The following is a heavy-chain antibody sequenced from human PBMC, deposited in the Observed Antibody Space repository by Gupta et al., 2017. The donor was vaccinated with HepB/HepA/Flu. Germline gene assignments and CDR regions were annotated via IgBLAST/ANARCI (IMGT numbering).Heavy chain of an antibody. CDR3: ARDRGKSDYYYYYGMDV. CDR1: GFTFSSYG. CDR2: IWYDGSNK. V-gene: IGHV3-33*01. Sequence: QVQLVESGGGVVQPGRSLRLSCAASGFTFSSYGMHWVRQAPGKGLEWVAVIWYDGSNKYYADSVKGRFTISRDNSKNTLYLQMNSLRAEDTAVYYCARDRGKSDYYYYYGMDVWGQGTTVTVSS. D-gene: IGHD3-10*01. J-gene: IGHJ6*02.